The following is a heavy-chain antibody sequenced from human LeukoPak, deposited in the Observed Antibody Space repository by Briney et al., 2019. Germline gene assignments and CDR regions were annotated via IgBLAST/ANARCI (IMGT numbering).Heavy chain of an antibody. CDR1: GFTFSSYA. Sequence: GRSLRLSCAASGFTFSSYAMHWVRQAPGKGLEWVAVISYDGSNKYYADSVKGRFTISRDNSKNTLFLQMNSLRAEDTAFYYCARVTSRDPLHYWGQGTLVTVSS. CDR2: ISYDGSNK. V-gene: IGHV3-30-3*01. J-gene: IGHJ4*02. D-gene: IGHD2-21*02. CDR3: ARVTSRDPLHY.